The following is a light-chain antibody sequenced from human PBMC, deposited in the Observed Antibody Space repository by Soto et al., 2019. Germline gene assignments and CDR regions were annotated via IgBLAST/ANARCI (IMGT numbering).Light chain of an antibody. V-gene: IGLV2-23*01. CDR1: SSDVGTYNL. J-gene: IGLJ2*01. CDR2: EGS. Sequence: QPVLTQPASVSGSPGQSITISCTGTSSDVGTYNLVSWYQQHPGKAPKFMIYEGSKRPSGVSNRFSGSQSGNTASLTISGLQAEDEADYCCCSYADNNTSLFGGGTKLTVL. CDR3: CSYADNNTSL.